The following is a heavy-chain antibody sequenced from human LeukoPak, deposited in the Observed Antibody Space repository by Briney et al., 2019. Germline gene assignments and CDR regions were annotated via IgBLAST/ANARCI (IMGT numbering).Heavy chain of an antibody. V-gene: IGHV3-9*01. CDR1: GFIFDDHA. CDR3: ASTFPYCGGGSCAL. CDR2: ISWNSDSR. Sequence: GGSLRLSCAASGFIFDDHAMHWVRQAPGKGLEWVSGISWNSDSRVYADSVKGRFTISRDNAKNSLYLQMNSLRAEDTAIYYCASTFPYCGGGSCALGGQGTLVTVSS. J-gene: IGHJ4*02. D-gene: IGHD2-15*01.